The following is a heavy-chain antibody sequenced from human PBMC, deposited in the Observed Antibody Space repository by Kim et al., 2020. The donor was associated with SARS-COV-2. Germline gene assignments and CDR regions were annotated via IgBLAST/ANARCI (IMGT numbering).Heavy chain of an antibody. Sequence: YYADSVKGRFTISSDDSKYTLYLQRNNLRAEDTALYYCARDRGGSGNYLDFWGQGTQVTLSS. J-gene: IGHJ4*02. CDR3: ARDRGGSGNYLDF. D-gene: IGHD3-10*01. V-gene: IGHV3-30*01.